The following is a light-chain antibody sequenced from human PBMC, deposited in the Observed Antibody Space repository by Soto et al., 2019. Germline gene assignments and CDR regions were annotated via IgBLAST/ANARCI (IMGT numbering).Light chain of an antibody. V-gene: IGLV1-44*01. CDR2: SNN. J-gene: IGLJ2*01. CDR3: AAWDDSLQGREV. Sequence: QSVLTQPPSASGTPGQRVTISCSGSSSNIGSNTVNWYQQLPRTAPKLLIYSNNQRPSGVPDRFSGSKAGTSASLAISGLQSEDEADYYCAAWDDSLQGREVFGGGTKLTVL. CDR1: SSNIGSNT.